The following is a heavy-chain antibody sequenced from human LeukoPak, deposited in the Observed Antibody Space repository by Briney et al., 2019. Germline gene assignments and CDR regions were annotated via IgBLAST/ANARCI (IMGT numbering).Heavy chain of an antibody. D-gene: IGHD2-2*01. J-gene: IGHJ4*02. CDR2: MNPNSGNT. CDR1: GYTFTSYD. CDR3: ATNLLGYCSSASCELDY. V-gene: IGHV1-8*01. Sequence: GASVKVSCKASGYTFTSYDINWVRQATGQGLEWMGWMNPNSGNTGYAQMFQGRVTMTRNTSISTAYMELSSLRSEDTAVYYCATNLLGYCSSASCELDYWGQGTLVTVSS.